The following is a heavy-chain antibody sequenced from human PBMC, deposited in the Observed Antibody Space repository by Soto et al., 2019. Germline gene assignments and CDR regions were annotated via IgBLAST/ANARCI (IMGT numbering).Heavy chain of an antibody. V-gene: IGHV3-49*03. CDR2: IRSKAYGGTT. CDR3: TRIEHYDLLAFDI. Sequence: PGGSLRLSCTASGFTFGDYAMSWFRQAPGEGLEWVGFIRSKAYGGTTEYAASVKGRFTISRDDSKSIAYLQMNSLKTEDTAVYYCTRIEHYDLLAFDIWGQGTMVTVSS. D-gene: IGHD3-3*01. CDR1: GFTFGDYA. J-gene: IGHJ3*02.